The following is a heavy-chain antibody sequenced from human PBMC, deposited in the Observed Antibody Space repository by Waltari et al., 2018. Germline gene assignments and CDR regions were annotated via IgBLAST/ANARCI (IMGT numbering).Heavy chain of an antibody. Sequence: QVQLVQSGAEVKKPGASVTVSCTVSGYTLTELSIHWVRRAPGKGLEWMGGFDPEDGETIYAQKFQGRVTMTEDTSTDTAYMELSSLRSEDTAVYYCATRSYYDSSGYYFGYWGQGTLVTVSS. CDR1: GYTLTELS. D-gene: IGHD3-22*01. V-gene: IGHV1-24*01. CDR3: ATRSYYDSSGYYFGY. CDR2: FDPEDGET. J-gene: IGHJ4*02.